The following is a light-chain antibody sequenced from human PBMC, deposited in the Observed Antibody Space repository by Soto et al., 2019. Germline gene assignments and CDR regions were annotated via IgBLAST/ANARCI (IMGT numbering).Light chain of an antibody. J-gene: IGLJ1*01. Sequence: QSALTKPDSVSGSHGESINISCTGTSSDVGGYNYVSWYQQHPGKAPKVMIYDVSNRPSGVSNRFSGSQSVNTASLTISGFQAYYEADYYCSSYTISSALYVFGTGTKLTVL. CDR3: SSYTISSALYV. CDR1: SSDVGGYNY. V-gene: IGLV2-14*01. CDR2: DVS.